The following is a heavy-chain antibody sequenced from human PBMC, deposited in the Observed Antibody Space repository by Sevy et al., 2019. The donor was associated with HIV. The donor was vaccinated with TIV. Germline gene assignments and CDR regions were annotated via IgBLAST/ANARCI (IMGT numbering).Heavy chain of an antibody. D-gene: IGHD4-4*01. V-gene: IGHV3-21*01. Sequence: GGSLRLSCAASGFTFSSYSMNWVRQAPGKGLEWVSSISSSSSYRYYADSVKGRFTISRDNAKTSLFLKMNSLRAEDPAVYYCARGYSNYLIDYWGQGTLVTVSS. J-gene: IGHJ4*02. CDR1: GFTFSSYS. CDR2: ISSSSSYR. CDR3: ARGYSNYLIDY.